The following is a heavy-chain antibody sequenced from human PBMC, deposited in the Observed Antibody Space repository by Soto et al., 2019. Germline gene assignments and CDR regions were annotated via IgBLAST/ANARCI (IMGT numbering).Heavy chain of an antibody. CDR3: ARVLLFYGYGGPNDVYDF. D-gene: IGHD5-12*01. V-gene: IGHV1-3*01. CDR2: INAGNGNT. Sequence: ASVKLSCKASGYTFTSYSMHWVRQAPGQRLEWMGWINAGNGNTKYSQKFQGRVTITRDTSASTAYMELSSLRSEDTAVYYCARVLLFYGYGGPNDVYDFGAKGTMVPVSS. J-gene: IGHJ3*01. CDR1: GYTFTSYS.